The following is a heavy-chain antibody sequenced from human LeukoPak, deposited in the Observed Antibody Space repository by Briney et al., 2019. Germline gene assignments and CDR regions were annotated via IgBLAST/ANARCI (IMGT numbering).Heavy chain of an antibody. D-gene: IGHD3-3*01. CDR2: ISGSSSTI. CDR1: GFTFISYG. J-gene: IGHJ4*02. V-gene: IGHV3-48*01. CDR3: ARDSGDFWSGPY. Sequence: GGSLRLSCAASGFTFISYGMYWVRQAPGKGLEWVSYISGSSSTIYYADSVRGRLTISRDNAKNSLYLQMNSLRVEDTAVYYCARDSGDFWSGPYWGQGTLVTVPS.